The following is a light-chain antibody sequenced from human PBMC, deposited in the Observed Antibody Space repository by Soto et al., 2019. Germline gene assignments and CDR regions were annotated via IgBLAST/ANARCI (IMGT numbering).Light chain of an antibody. V-gene: IGKV2D-30*01. CDR1: QSLVYNDGNTY. Sequence: DDVMTQSPLSLTVTLGQPASISCRTSQSLVYNDGNTYLDGFQQRPGQSPRRLIYDVSNWYSGVPDRFSGGGSGADFTLKISRVEAEDVGVYYCMYGTHWLGAFGQGTKVEIK. J-gene: IGKJ1*01. CDR2: DVS. CDR3: MYGTHWLGA.